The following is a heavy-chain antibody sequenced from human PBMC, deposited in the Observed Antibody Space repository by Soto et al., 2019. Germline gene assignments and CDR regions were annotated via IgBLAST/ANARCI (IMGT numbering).Heavy chain of an antibody. Sequence: EVLLLESGGGLVQPGGSLRLSCAASGFTFSNYAMSWVRPAPGKGLEWVSGISGSGGGTDYADSVQGRFTISRDNSKNSLYLQMNSLRAEDTAVYYCAKVGTYDFWSGYDSAFDIWGQGTMVTVSS. D-gene: IGHD3-3*01. CDR3: AKVGTYDFWSGYDSAFDI. CDR2: ISGSGGGT. CDR1: GFTFSNYA. V-gene: IGHV3-23*01. J-gene: IGHJ3*02.